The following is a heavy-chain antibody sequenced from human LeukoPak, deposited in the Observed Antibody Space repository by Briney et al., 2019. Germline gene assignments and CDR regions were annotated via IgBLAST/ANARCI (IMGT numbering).Heavy chain of an antibody. CDR1: GGSISSSSYY. Sequence: SETLSLTCTVSGGSISSSSYYWGWIRQPPGTGLEWIGSIYYSGSTYYNPSLKSRVTISVDTSKNQFSLKLSSVTAADTAVYYCARHCREGSMIYHYYMDVWGKGTTVTVSS. CDR3: ARHCREGSMIYHYYMDV. CDR2: IYYSGST. J-gene: IGHJ6*03. V-gene: IGHV4-39*01. D-gene: IGHD3-10*01.